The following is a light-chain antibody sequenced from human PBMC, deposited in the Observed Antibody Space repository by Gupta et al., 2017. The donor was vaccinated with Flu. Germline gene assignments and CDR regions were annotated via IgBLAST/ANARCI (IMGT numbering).Light chain of an antibody. CDR1: SSDAGRHNL. J-gene: IGLJ2*01. Sequence: QSALTQPAPVSRSPAQPATISCAGTSSDAGRHNLVSWPQQHPGKAPRLMIYGGSTRRSGVSNRFSGSKSGSTASLTISGLQAEEGADYYCCSYAGSSTLVVFGGGTKLTVL. CDR2: GGS. V-gene: IGLV2-23*01. CDR3: CSYAGSSTLVV.